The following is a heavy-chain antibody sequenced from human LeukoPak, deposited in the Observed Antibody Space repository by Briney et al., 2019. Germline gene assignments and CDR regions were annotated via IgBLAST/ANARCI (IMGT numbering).Heavy chain of an antibody. V-gene: IGHV3-30*18. J-gene: IGHJ4*02. D-gene: IGHD2-2*01. Sequence: GGSLRLSCAASGFTFNNYGMHWVRQAPGKGLEWVAVISYDGRNIHYPDSVKGRFTISRDISTDTLWLQMDSLRAEDTAVYYCAKGPLRGTAAAIDYWGQGTLVTVSS. CDR1: GFTFNNYG. CDR3: AKGPLRGTAAAIDY. CDR2: ISYDGRNI.